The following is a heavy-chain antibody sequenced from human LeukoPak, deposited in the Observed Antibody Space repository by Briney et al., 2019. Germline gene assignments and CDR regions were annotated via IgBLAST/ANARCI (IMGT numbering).Heavy chain of an antibody. J-gene: IGHJ3*02. CDR3: ARVGMTSIADAFDI. CDR1: GYPISDGCY. D-gene: IGHD2-21*02. Sequence: SETLSLTCTVSGYPISDGCYWGWIRQPPGRGLERIGSIYHSGSTYYNPSLTSRVTMSVDTSKNQFSLKLSSVTAADTAVYYCARVGMTSIADAFDIWGQGTMVSVSS. V-gene: IGHV4-38-2*02. CDR2: IYHSGST.